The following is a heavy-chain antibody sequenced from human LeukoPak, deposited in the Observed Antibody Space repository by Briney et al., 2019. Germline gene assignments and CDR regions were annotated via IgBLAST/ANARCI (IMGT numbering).Heavy chain of an antibody. CDR3: ARGGYSGYRSRFDY. CDR2: VNHSGST. D-gene: IGHD5-12*01. CDR1: GGPFSGYS. Sequence: PSETLSLTCAVHGGPFSGYSWNWIRQPPGMGLEWIGEVNHSGSTNYNPSLKSRVTISVDTAKNQFSLKLSSVTAADTSVYYCARGGYSGYRSRFDYWGQGTLVTVSS. V-gene: IGHV4-34*01. J-gene: IGHJ4*02.